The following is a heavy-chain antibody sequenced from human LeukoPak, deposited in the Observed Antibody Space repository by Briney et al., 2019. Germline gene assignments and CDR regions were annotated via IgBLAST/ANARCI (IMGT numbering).Heavy chain of an antibody. J-gene: IGHJ5*02. Sequence: SETLSLTCAVSGTSISPYYWSWIRQPPGKGLEWIGYIYYSGSTNYNPSLKSRVTISIDTSENQVSLILRSVTAADTAVYYCAREVGDSDSDNWFDPWGQGTLVTVYS. D-gene: IGHD2-21*02. V-gene: IGHV4-59*01. CDR2: IYYSGST. CDR3: AREVGDSDSDNWFDP. CDR1: GTSISPYY.